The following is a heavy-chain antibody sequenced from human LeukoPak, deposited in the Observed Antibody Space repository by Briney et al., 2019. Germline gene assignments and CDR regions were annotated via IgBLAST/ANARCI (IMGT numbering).Heavy chain of an antibody. CDR3: ARGAAATY. J-gene: IGHJ4*02. Sequence: PSETLSLTCTVSGGSISSSYWSWIRQPPGKGLQYIGYIYYSGSTNYNPSLKSRVTISVDTSKNQFSLRLSSVTAADTAVYYCARGAAATYWGQGTLVTVSS. CDR1: GGSISSSY. D-gene: IGHD2-15*01. CDR2: IYYSGST. V-gene: IGHV4-59*01.